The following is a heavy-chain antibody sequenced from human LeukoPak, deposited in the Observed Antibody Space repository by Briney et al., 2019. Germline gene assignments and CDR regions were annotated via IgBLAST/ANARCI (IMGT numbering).Heavy chain of an antibody. CDR1: GYTFTSYY. Sequence: GASVKVSCKASGYTFTSYYIHWVRQAPGQGLEWMGIINPSGGSTTYAQKFQGSVTMTRDTSTSTVYMELSSLRSEDTAVYYCARGFYGSGSYGTFDYWGQGTLVTVSS. D-gene: IGHD3-10*01. CDR2: INPSGGST. J-gene: IGHJ4*02. CDR3: ARGFYGSGSYGTFDY. V-gene: IGHV1-46*01.